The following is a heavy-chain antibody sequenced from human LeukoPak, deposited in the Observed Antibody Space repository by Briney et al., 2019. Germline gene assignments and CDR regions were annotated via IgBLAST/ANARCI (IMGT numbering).Heavy chain of an antibody. J-gene: IGHJ4*02. Sequence: ASVKVSCKASGYTFTGYYMHWVRQAPGQGLEWMGRINPNSGGTNYAQKFQGRVTMTRDTSISTAYMKLSRLRSDDTAVYYCARVSPWELLDFDYWGQGTLVTVSS. CDR2: INPNSGGT. CDR1: GYTFTGYY. CDR3: ARVSPWELLDFDY. V-gene: IGHV1-2*06. D-gene: IGHD1-26*01.